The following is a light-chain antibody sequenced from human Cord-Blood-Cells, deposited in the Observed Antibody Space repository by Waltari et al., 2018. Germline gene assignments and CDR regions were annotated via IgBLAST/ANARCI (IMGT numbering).Light chain of an antibody. J-gene: IGKJ4*01. Sequence: EIVMTQSPATLSVSPGERASLSCRASQSVSSNVARYQQKPGQAPGLLIYGASTRATGIPARFRGSGSGTEFTLTISSLQSEDFAVYYCQQYNNWPLTFGGGTKVEIK. V-gene: IGKV3-15*01. CDR2: GAS. CDR1: QSVSSN. CDR3: QQYNNWPLT.